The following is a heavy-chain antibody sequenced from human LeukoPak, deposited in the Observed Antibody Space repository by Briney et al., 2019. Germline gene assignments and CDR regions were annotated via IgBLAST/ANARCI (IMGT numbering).Heavy chain of an antibody. V-gene: IGHV3-21*01. CDR2: ISSSSSYI. J-gene: IGHJ5*02. Sequence: PGGSLRLSCAASGFTFSSYSMNWVRQAPGKGLEWVSSISSSSSYIYYADSVKGRFTISRDNAKNSLYLQMNSLRAEDTAVYYCARSTYYYGSGSPKYNWFDPWGQGTLVTVSS. CDR3: ARSTYYYGSGSPKYNWFDP. CDR1: GFTFSSYS. D-gene: IGHD3-10*01.